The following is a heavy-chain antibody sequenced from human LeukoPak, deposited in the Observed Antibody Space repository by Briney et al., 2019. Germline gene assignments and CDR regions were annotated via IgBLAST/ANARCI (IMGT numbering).Heavy chain of an antibody. J-gene: IGHJ4*02. CDR2: ISNGGGT. V-gene: IGHV3-53*01. D-gene: IGHD5-12*01. Sequence: GGSLRLSCAASGFTVRSNHMSWVRQVPGKGLEWVSVISNGGGTNYVDSVKGRFTISRDNSKNTLYLQMNSLRAEDTAVYYCTLARGFKRPLDCWGQGTLVTVSS. CDR1: GFTVRSNH. CDR3: TLARGFKRPLDC.